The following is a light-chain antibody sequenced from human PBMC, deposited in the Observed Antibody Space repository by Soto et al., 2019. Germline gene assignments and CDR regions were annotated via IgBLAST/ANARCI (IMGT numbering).Light chain of an antibody. CDR2: IAS. CDR1: QSVSRSY. J-gene: IGKJ2*01. CDR3: QQYGSSPYT. V-gene: IGKV3-20*01. Sequence: EVVLTQSPGTLSLSPGERATLSCRASQSVSRSYLAWYQQKPGQAPRLLIYIASSRATGIPDRFSGSGSGTDFTLTISRLEPEDFAMYYCQQYGSSPYTFGQGTKXXX.